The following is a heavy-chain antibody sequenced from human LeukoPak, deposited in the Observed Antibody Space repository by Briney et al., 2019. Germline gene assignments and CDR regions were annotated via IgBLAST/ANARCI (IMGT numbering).Heavy chain of an antibody. CDR2: IIPIFGTA. J-gene: IGHJ4*02. CDR1: GGTFSSYA. D-gene: IGHD6-13*01. Sequence: ASVKVSCKASGGTFSSYAISWVRQAPGQGLEWMGGIIPIFGTANYAQKFQGRVTITADESTSTAYMELSSLRSEDTAVYYCARARPGQQLLYYWGQGTLGTVSS. CDR3: ARARPGQQLLYY. V-gene: IGHV1-69*13.